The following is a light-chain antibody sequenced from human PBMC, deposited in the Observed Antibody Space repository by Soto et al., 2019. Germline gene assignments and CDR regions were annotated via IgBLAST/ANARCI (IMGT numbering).Light chain of an antibody. CDR3: FSYAGNYIYV. V-gene: IGLV2-11*01. CDR1: SSNVGGYNY. J-gene: IGLJ1*01. Sequence: QSVLTQPRSVSGSHGQSVTISCTGTSSNVGGYNYVSWYQQHPGKAPKVMIYDVTKRPAGVPDRFSGSKSGNSASLTISGLQAEDEAEYYCFSYAGNYIYVFGTGTKLTVL. CDR2: DVT.